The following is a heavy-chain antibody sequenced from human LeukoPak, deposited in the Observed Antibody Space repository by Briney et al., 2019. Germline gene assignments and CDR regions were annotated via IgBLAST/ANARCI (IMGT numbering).Heavy chain of an antibody. Sequence: ASVNVSFTASGGTFIIYAISWVRQAPGQGLEWMGGIIPIFGTANYAQKFQGRVTITADESTSTAYMELSSLRSEDTAVYYCARDRPDYYDSSGYPYYFDYWGQGTLVTVSS. J-gene: IGHJ4*02. V-gene: IGHV1-69*13. D-gene: IGHD3-22*01. CDR2: IIPIFGTA. CDR3: ARDRPDYYDSSGYPYYFDY. CDR1: GGTFIIYA.